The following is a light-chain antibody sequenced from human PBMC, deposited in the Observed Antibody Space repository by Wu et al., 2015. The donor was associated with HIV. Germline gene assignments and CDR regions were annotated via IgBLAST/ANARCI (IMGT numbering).Light chain of an antibody. CDR1: QSVTSNY. J-gene: IGKJ2*03. CDR3: QQYGSSPS. V-gene: IGKV3-20*01. CDR2: AAS. Sequence: EIVLTQSPGTLSLSPGERVTHSCRASQSVTSNYLAWYQKKLGQAPRVLIFAASSRATGIPDGFSGSGSGTEFTLTISRLEPEDFAVYYCQQYGSSPSFGQGTKLEIK.